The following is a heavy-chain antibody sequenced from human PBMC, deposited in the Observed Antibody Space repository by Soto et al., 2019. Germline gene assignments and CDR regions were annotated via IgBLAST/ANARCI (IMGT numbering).Heavy chain of an antibody. J-gene: IGHJ4*02. CDR3: ARDYAPGEYYYGSPSFDY. Sequence: QVQLVESGGGVVQPGRSLRLSCAASGFTFSSYGMHWVRQAPGKGLEWVAVIWYDGSNKYYADSVKGRFTISRDNSKNTLYLQMNSLRAEDTAVYYCARDYAPGEYYYGSPSFDYWGQGTLVTVSS. D-gene: IGHD3-10*01. V-gene: IGHV3-33*01. CDR2: IWYDGSNK. CDR1: GFTFSSYG.